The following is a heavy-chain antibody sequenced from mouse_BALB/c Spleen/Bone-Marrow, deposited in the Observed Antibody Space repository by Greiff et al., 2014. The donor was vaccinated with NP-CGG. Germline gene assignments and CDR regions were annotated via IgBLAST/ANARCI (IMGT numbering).Heavy chain of an antibody. V-gene: IGHV1-87*01. CDR3: ARGGNYAGYYFDY. CDR1: GYTFTSYW. D-gene: IGHD2-1*01. Sequence: VQLQQSGAELARPGASVKLSCKASGYTFTSYWMQWVKQRPGQGLEWIGAIYPGDGDTRYTQKFKGKATLTADKSSSTAYMQLSSLASEDSAVYYCARGGNYAGYYFDYGGQGTTLTVSS. J-gene: IGHJ2*01. CDR2: IYPGDGDT.